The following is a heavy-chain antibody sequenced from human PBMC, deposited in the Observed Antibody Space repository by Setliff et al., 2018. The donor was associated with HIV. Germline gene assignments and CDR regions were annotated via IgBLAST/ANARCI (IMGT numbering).Heavy chain of an antibody. CDR2: IYTSGST. D-gene: IGHD2-8*02. CDR3: ARLIHTGLLYFDF. V-gene: IGHV4-4*09. Sequence: SETLSLTCTVSGGSFSDYYRSWIRQPPGKGLEWIGYIYTSGSTNYNPSLKSRVTISVDTSKNQFSLKLSSVTAADTADYFCARLIHTGLLYFDFWGLGTLVTVSS. J-gene: IGHJ4*02. CDR1: GGSFSDYY.